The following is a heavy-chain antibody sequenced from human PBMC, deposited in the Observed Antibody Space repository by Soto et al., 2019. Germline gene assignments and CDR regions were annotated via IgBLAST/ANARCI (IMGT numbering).Heavy chain of an antibody. CDR3: ASDGSWYDYYYGMDV. D-gene: IGHD6-13*01. CDR2: INSDGSST. CDR1: GFTFSSYW. Sequence: EVQLVESGGGLVQPGGSLRLSCAASGFTFSSYWMHWVRQAPGKGLVWVSRINSDGSSTSYADSVKGRFTISRDNAKNTLYLQMNSLRAEDTAVYYCASDGSWYDYYYGMDVWGQGTTVTVSS. V-gene: IGHV3-74*01. J-gene: IGHJ6*02.